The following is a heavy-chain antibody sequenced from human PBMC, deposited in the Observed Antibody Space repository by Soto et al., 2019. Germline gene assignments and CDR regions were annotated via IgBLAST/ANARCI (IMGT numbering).Heavy chain of an antibody. V-gene: IGHV4-30-2*02. D-gene: IGHD3-22*01. CDR3: ARWDSSGYYYYFDY. CDR1: GGSISSGGYS. Sequence: PSETLSLTCAVSGGSISSGGYSWSWIRQPPGKGLEWIGYIYHSGSTYYYPSLKSRVTISVDRSKNQFSLKLSSVTAADTAVYYCARWDSSGYYYYFDYWGQGTLVTVSS. CDR2: IYHSGST. J-gene: IGHJ4*02.